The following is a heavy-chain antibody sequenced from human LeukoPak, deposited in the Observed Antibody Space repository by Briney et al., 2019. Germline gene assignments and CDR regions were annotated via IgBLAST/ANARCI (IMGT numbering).Heavy chain of an antibody. J-gene: IGHJ6*02. CDR1: GFTVSSNC. D-gene: IGHD6-6*01. CDR2: IYSGGST. V-gene: IGHV3-53*01. Sequence: GGSLRLSCAASGFTVSSNCMSWVRQAPGKGLEWVSVIYSGGSTYYADSVKGRFTISRDNSKNTLYLQMNSLRAEDTAVYYCAREAPYSSSSGPLFDYYGMDVWGQGTTVTVSS. CDR3: AREAPYSSSSGPLFDYYGMDV.